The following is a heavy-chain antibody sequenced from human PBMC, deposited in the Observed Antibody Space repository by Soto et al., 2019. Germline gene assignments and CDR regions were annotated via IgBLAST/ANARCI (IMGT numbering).Heavy chain of an antibody. V-gene: IGHV5-10-1*01. CDR2: IDPSDSRT. D-gene: IGHD2-8*01. Sequence: PGESLKISCEASGYMFPIYHISWVRQMLGKGLEWVGKIDPSDSRTMYRPSSRARITISVDKSINTAYLEWGRLKASDTAMYYCARHGSNGDFDFWGQGTQVTVSS. CDR3: ARHGSNGDFDF. CDR1: GYMFPIYH. J-gene: IGHJ4*02.